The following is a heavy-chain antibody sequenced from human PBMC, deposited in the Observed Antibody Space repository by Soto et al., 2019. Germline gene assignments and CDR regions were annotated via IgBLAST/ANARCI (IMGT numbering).Heavy chain of an antibody. CDR1: GFTFGNYA. CDR2: IIGGGDAT. Sequence: EVQLLESGGGLVQPGGSLRLSCAASGFTFGNYAVSWVRQAPGKGLEWVAVIIGGGDATYYPDSVKGRFTTYRDNSKNTVYLQMNSLRAEDTAVYYCAKKSLGSITLPAVYYFDYWGQGTLVTVSS. D-gene: IGHD7-27*01. V-gene: IGHV3-23*01. J-gene: IGHJ4*02. CDR3: AKKSLGSITLPAVYYFDY.